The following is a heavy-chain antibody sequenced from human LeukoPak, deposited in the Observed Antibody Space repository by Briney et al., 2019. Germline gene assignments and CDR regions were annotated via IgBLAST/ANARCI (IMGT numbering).Heavy chain of an antibody. V-gene: IGHV3-53*04. J-gene: IGHJ6*02. Sequence: GGSLRLSCAASGFTVSSSYMSWVRQAPGKGLEWVSVIYSGGSTYYADSVKGRSTISRHNSKNTLYLQMNSLRAEDTAVYYCARGYDTPQGYYGMDVWGQGTTVTVSS. CDR1: GFTVSSSY. D-gene: IGHD3-9*01. CDR3: ARGYDTPQGYYGMDV. CDR2: IYSGGST.